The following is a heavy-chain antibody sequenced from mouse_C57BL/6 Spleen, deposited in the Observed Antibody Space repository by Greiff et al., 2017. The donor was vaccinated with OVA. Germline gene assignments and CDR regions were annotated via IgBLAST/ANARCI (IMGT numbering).Heavy chain of an antibody. CDR1: GFTFTDYY. J-gene: IGHJ2*01. Sequence: EVKLVEPGGGLVQPGGSLSLSCAASGFTFTDYYMSWVRQPPGKALEWLGFIRNKANGYTTEYSASVKGRFTISRDNSQSILSLQMNALRAEVSATYYCARFYSNSYYFDYWGQGTTLTVSS. CDR3: ARFYSNSYYFDY. CDR2: IRNKANGYTT. D-gene: IGHD2-5*01. V-gene: IGHV7-3*01.